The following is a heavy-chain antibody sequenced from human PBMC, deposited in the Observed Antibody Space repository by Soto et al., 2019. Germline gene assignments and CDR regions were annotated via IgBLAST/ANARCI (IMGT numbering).Heavy chain of an antibody. CDR1: GYTFASYG. D-gene: IGHD6-6*01. Sequence: QVQLVQSGPEVKRPGASVKVSCKASGYTFASYGISWARQAPGQGLEWMGWISGLDGNTQYAQKFQVRVTLTTDTSTDTAYMELTSLRSDDTAVYYCARGTSVDYWGQGTLVTVSS. J-gene: IGHJ4*02. V-gene: IGHV1-18*04. CDR2: ISGLDGNT. CDR3: ARGTSVDY.